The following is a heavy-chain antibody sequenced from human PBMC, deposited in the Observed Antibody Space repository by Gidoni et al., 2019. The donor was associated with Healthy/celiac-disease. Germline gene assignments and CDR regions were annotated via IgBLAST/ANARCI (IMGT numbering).Heavy chain of an antibody. CDR3: ARDRFVYCGGDCYSGDAFDI. V-gene: IGHV3-7*01. J-gene: IGHJ3*02. CDR1: GFTFSSYW. Sequence: EVQLVESGGGLVQPGGSLRLSCAASGFTFSSYWMSWVRQAPGKGLEWVANIKQDGSEKYYVDSVKGRFTISRDNAKNSLYLQMNSLRAEDTAVYYCARDRFVYCGGDCYSGDAFDIWGQGTMVTVSS. D-gene: IGHD2-21*01. CDR2: IKQDGSEK.